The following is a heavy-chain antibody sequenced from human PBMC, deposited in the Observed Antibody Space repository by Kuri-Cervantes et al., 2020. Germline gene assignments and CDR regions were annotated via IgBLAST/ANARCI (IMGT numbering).Heavy chain of an antibody. D-gene: IGHD3-22*01. CDR3: ARDPLSHYYDSSGQSHGLGMDV. CDR2: INHSGSI. Sequence: SQTLSLTCAVYGGSFSGYYWSWIRQPPGKGLEWIGEINHSGSINYNPSLKSRVTISVDTSKNQFSLKLSSVTAADTAVYYCARDPLSHYYDSSGQSHGLGMDVWGQGTTVTVSS. CDR1: GGSFSGYY. J-gene: IGHJ6*02. V-gene: IGHV4-34*01.